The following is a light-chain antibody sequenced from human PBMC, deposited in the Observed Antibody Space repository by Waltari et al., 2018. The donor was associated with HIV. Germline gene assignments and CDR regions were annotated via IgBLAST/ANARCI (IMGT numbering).Light chain of an antibody. V-gene: IGLV2-23*02. CDR1: SNDIGAYNL. CDR2: EVN. J-gene: IGLJ3*02. Sequence: SALTQPASVSGSPGQSIAISCTGTSNDIGAYNLVSWYQHHPGKAPKLLIFEVNKRPSEASNRFSGSKTGNTASLTIFELQTEDEADYYCCSYADGPWVFGGGTKVTVL. CDR3: CSYADGPWV.